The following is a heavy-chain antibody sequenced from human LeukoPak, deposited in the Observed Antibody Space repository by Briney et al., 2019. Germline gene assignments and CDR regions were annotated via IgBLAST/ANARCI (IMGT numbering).Heavy chain of an antibody. CDR1: GGSISGYY. V-gene: IGHV4-34*01. CDR3: ARGNILSGYCFDS. Sequence: SETLSLTCAVYGGSISGYYWSWIRQPPGKGLEWVGEIHYTGGTSYNPSLKSRATISIDTSKNQLSLKLSSVTAADTAVYYCARGNILSGYCFDSWGQGALVTASS. CDR2: IHYTGGT. D-gene: IGHD3-9*01. J-gene: IGHJ4*02.